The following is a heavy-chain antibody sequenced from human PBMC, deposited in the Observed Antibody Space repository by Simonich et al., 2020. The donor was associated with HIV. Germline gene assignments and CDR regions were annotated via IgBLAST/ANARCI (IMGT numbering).Heavy chain of an antibody. D-gene: IGHD3-16*01. Sequence: QVQLQESGPGLVKPSETLSLTCAVSGYSISRGYYWGWNRQPPGKGLEWIGGIYHSGSTYYNPSLKSRVTISVDTSKNQFSLKLSSVTAADTAVYYCARNTATRGSNWYFDLWGRGTLVTVSS. J-gene: IGHJ2*01. V-gene: IGHV4-38-2*01. CDR1: GYSISRGYY. CDR3: ARNTATRGSNWYFDL. CDR2: IYHSGST.